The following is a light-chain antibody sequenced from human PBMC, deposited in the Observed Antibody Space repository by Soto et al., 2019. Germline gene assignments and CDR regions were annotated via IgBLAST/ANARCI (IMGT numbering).Light chain of an antibody. CDR2: GAS. CDR3: QQYGSSPPT. V-gene: IGKV3-20*01. Sequence: EIVLTQSPGTLSLSPGERATLSCRASQSVSSSYLAWYQQKPGQAPRLLIYGASSRATGIPDRFSGSGSGTDFTLTISRLEPDDFAVYYCQQYGSSPPTFGQGTNLE. CDR1: QSVSSSY. J-gene: IGKJ1*01.